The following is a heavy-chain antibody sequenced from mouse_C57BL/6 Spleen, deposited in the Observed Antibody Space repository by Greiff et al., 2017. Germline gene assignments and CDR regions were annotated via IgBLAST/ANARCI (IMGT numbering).Heavy chain of an antibody. Sequence: QVQLKQSGAELMKPGASVKLSCKATGYTFTGYWIEWVKQRPGHGLEWIGEILPGSGSTNYNEKFKGKATFTADTSSNTAYMQLSSLTTEDSAIYYWSSTVVATGGYFDYWGQGTTLTVSS. V-gene: IGHV1-9*01. CDR1: GYTFTGYW. D-gene: IGHD1-1*01. CDR2: ILPGSGST. CDR3: SSTVVATGGYFDY. J-gene: IGHJ2*01.